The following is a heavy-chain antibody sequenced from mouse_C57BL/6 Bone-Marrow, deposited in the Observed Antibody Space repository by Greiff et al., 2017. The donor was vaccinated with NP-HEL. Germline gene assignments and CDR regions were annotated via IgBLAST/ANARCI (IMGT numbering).Heavy chain of an antibody. CDR3: ARPPYYYGSSSWYFDV. Sequence: EVKLMESGPELVKPGASVKISCKASGYSFTGYYMHWVKQSHGNILDWIGYIYPYNGVSSYNQKFKGKATLTVDKSSSTAYMELRSLTSEDSAVYYCARPPYYYGSSSWYFDVWGTGTTVTVSS. J-gene: IGHJ1*03. V-gene: IGHV1-31*01. D-gene: IGHD1-1*01. CDR1: GYSFTGYY. CDR2: IYPYNGVS.